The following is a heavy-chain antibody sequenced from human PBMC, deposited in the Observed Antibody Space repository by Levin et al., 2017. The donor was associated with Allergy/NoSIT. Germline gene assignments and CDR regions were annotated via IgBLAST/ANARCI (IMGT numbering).Heavy chain of an antibody. CDR3: AHHEGRLSFGSRFDP. V-gene: IGHV2-5*02. J-gene: IGHJ5*02. D-gene: IGHD3-16*01. CDR1: GFSLSTSGVG. Sequence: SGPTLVKPTQTLTLTCTFSGFSLSTSGVGVGWIRQPPGKALEWLALIYWDDDKRYSPSLKSRLTITKDTSKNQVVLKMTNMDPVDTATYYCAHHEGRLSFGSRFDPWGQGTLVTVSS. CDR2: IYWDDDK.